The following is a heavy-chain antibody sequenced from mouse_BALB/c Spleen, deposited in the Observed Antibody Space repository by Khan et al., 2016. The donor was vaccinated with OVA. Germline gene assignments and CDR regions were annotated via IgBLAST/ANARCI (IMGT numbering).Heavy chain of an antibody. CDR2: INPSTGYT. CDR1: GYTFTSYW. J-gene: IGHJ3*01. D-gene: IGHD1-1*01. V-gene: IGHV1-7*01. CDR3: ANHGSSSAWLTY. Sequence: VQLQESGAELAKPGASVKMSCKASGYTFTSYWMHWVKQRPGQGLEWIGYINPSTGYTEYNQRFKDKATLTADKSSSTAYMQLSSLTSEESAVYYCANHGSSSAWLTYWGQGTLVTLSA.